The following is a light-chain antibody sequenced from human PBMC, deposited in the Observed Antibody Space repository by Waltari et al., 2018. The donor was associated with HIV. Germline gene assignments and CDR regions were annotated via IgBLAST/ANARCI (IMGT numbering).Light chain of an antibody. CDR2: LDD. CDR1: RSNIGNNA. Sequence: QSVLTQPPSVSEAPRQRVTISCSGSRSNIGNNAVNWYQQVPGKAPKLLIYLDDFFSSCVAVLFPVSKSGTSASLAIRGLQSEDEADYYCAAWDDSLNGYVFGSGTKVTVL. CDR3: AAWDDSLNGYV. V-gene: IGLV1-36*01. J-gene: IGLJ1*01.